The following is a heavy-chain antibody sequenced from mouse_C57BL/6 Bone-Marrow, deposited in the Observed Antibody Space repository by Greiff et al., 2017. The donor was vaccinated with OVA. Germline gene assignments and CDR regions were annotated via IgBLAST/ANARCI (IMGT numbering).Heavy chain of an antibody. Sequence: EVQLKESEGGLVQPGSSMKLSCTASGFTFSDYYMAWVRQVPEKGLEWVANINYDGSSTYYLDSLKSRFIISRDNAKNILYLQMSSLKSEDTATYYCARAYGSSYYFDYWGQGTTLTVSS. V-gene: IGHV5-16*01. CDR2: INYDGSST. CDR1: GFTFSDYY. J-gene: IGHJ2*01. CDR3: ARAYGSSYYFDY. D-gene: IGHD1-1*01.